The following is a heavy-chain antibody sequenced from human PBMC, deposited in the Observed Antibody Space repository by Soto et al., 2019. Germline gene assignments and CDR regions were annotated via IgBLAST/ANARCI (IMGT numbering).Heavy chain of an antibody. CDR2: IWYDGSNK. Sequence: PGGSLRLSCAASGFTFSSYGMHWVRQAPGKGLEWVAVIWYDGSNKYYADSVKGRFTISRDNSKNTLYLQMNSLRAEDTAVYYCARENYYGSGSYHNWFDPWGQGTLVTVSS. CDR3: ARENYYGSGSYHNWFDP. D-gene: IGHD3-10*01. V-gene: IGHV3-33*01. J-gene: IGHJ5*02. CDR1: GFTFSSYG.